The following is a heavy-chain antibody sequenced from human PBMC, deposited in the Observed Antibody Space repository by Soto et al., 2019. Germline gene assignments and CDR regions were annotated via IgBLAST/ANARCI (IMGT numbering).Heavy chain of an antibody. J-gene: IGHJ4*02. CDR2: ISSSGSTI. CDR1: GFTFSSYE. CDR3: ARVHYDFWSGYYLATKAYYFDY. V-gene: IGHV3-48*03. Sequence: GGSLRLSCAASGFTFSSYEMNWVRQAPGKGLERVSYISSSGSTIYYADSVKGRFTISRDNAKNSLYLQMNSLRAEDTAVYYCARVHYDFWSGYYLATKAYYFDYWGQGTLVTVSS. D-gene: IGHD3-3*01.